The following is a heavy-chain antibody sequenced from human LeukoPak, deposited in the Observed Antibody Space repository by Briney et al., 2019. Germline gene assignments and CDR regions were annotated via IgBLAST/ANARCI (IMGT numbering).Heavy chain of an antibody. CDR2: INHSGST. CDR3: ARGGYDYVWGSYRHYDAFDI. J-gene: IGHJ3*02. Sequence: SETLSLTCAVYGGSFSGYYWSWIRQPPGKGLEWIGEINHSGSTNYNPSLKGRVTISVDTSKNQFSLKLSSVTAADTAVYYCARGGYDYVWGSYRHYDAFDIWGQGTMVTVSS. D-gene: IGHD3-16*02. CDR1: GGSFSGYY. V-gene: IGHV4-34*01.